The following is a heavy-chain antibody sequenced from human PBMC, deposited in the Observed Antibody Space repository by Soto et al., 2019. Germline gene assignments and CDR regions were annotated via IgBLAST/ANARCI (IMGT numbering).Heavy chain of an antibody. Sequence: PSETLSLTCSVSGDSINSDNYYWGWIRQPPGKGLEWIGSIYYRGNTYYNPSLKTRVTISLDKSKSQFSLKLNSVTAADSAVYYCARLEGLATISYYFDYWGQGTLVTVSS. D-gene: IGHD3-9*01. CDR1: GDSINSDNYY. J-gene: IGHJ4*02. CDR3: ARLEGLATISYYFDY. CDR2: IYYRGNT. V-gene: IGHV4-39*01.